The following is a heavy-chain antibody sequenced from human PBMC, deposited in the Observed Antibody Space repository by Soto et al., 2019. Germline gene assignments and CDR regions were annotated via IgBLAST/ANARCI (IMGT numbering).Heavy chain of an antibody. D-gene: IGHD3-22*01. Sequence: NPSETLSLTCTVSGGSISSGGYYWSWIRQHPGKGLEWIGYIYYSGSTYYNPSLKSRVTISVDTSRNQFSLKLSSVTAADTAVYYCARSLRYYYDSSGYCDYWGQGTLVTVSS. V-gene: IGHV4-31*03. CDR2: IYYSGST. J-gene: IGHJ4*02. CDR3: ARSLRYYYDSSGYCDY. CDR1: GGSISSGGYY.